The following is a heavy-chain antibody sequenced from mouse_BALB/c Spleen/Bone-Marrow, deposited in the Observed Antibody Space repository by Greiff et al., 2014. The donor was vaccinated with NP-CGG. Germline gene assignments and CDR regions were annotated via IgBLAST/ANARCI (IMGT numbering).Heavy chain of an antibody. CDR1: GYAFTNYL. Sequence: QGQLKESGAGLGRPGNSVKGSCKASGYAFTNYLIEGVKERAGQGLEWIGVSNPGSGGTNYNEKFKGKATLTADKSSSTAYMQLSSLTSDDSAVYFCARETVRGFAYWGQGTLVTVSA. CDR2: SNPGSGGT. V-gene: IGHV1-54*01. CDR3: ARETVRGFAY. D-gene: IGHD3-2*01. J-gene: IGHJ3*01.